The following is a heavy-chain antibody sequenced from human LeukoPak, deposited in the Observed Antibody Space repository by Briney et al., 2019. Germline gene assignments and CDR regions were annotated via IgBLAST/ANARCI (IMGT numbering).Heavy chain of an antibody. D-gene: IGHD2-2*01. CDR2: ISSDGNHR. V-gene: IGHV3-30*04. CDR1: GFTFSTYN. Sequence: GGSLRLSCAGSGFTFSTYNIHWVRQAPGKGLEWVAVISSDGNHRYHADSVKGRFTISRDNSKNTVYLQMNSLRAEDTAVYYCAREGYCSSASCPNLDYWGEGTLVTVSS. J-gene: IGHJ4*02. CDR3: AREGYCSSASCPNLDY.